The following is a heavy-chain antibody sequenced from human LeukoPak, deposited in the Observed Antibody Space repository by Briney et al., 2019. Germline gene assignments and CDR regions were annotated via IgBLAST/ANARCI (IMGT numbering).Heavy chain of an antibody. J-gene: IGHJ4*02. CDR1: GYSISSGYY. CDR3: AGKYYYHSSGYFYVDY. Sequence: SETLSLTCAVSGYSISSGYYWGWIRRTPGEGLEWIGSIYHSGSTYYNPSLKSRVTISIDTSKNQFSLKLSSVTAADTAVYYCAGKYYYHSSGYFYVDYWGQGTLVTVSS. D-gene: IGHD3-22*01. CDR2: IYHSGST. V-gene: IGHV4-38-2*01.